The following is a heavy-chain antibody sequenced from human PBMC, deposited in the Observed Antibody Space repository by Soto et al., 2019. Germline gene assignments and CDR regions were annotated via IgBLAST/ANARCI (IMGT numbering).Heavy chain of an antibody. Sequence: SETLSLTCTVSGASTSRYYGSWIRQSPGKGLEWIGYLYNTGSTIYNPSLKSRVTISVDTSKNQFSLKLTSVTAADTAVYYCARDKITGLFDYWGQGTLVTVSS. CDR1: GASTSRYY. CDR2: LYNTGST. CDR3: ARDKITGLFDY. D-gene: IGHD2-8*02. V-gene: IGHV4-59*12. J-gene: IGHJ4*02.